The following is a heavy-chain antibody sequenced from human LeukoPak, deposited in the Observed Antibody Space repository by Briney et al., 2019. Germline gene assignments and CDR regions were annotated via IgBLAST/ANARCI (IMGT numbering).Heavy chain of an antibody. Sequence: GGSLRLSCAASRFTFNSYGMNWVRQAPGKGLEWVAFRQYDGSNKYYADSVKGRFTISRDNSKNTLYVQMSSLRAEDTAVYYCAKDLSPPTVEYSRSGAFDIWGQGTMVTVSS. D-gene: IGHD6-6*01. CDR2: RQYDGSNK. CDR1: RFTFNSYG. J-gene: IGHJ3*02. CDR3: AKDLSPPTVEYSRSGAFDI. V-gene: IGHV3-30*02.